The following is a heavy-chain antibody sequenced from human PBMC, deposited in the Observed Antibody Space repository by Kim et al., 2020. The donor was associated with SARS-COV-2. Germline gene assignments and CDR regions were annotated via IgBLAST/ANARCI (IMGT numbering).Heavy chain of an antibody. J-gene: IGHJ4*01. Sequence: GGSLRLSCAASGFTFSSYAMYWVRQAPGKGLEWVALISYDGSNKYYADSVKGRLTISRDNSKNTLYLQMNSLRAEDTAVYYCARVSGSGSYSAPIGYWG. CDR3: ARVSGSGSYSAPIGY. CDR2: ISYDGSNK. CDR1: GFTFSSYA. D-gene: IGHD1-26*01. V-gene: IGHV3-30-3*01.